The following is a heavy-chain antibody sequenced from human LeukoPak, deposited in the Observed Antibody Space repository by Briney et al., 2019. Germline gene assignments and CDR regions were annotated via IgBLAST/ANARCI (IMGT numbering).Heavy chain of an antibody. Sequence: PGGSLRLSCTASDSTFSSYDMTWVRQTPGRGLEWVSSISRNGGSTYADSVKGRFTISRDNSKNTLYLQMNSLRAEDAAVYYCAKDSGTCCWYFDLWGRGTLVTVSS. CDR3: AKDSGTCCWYFDL. CDR1: DSTFSSYD. CDR2: ISRNGGST. J-gene: IGHJ2*01. V-gene: IGHV3-23*01. D-gene: IGHD1-26*01.